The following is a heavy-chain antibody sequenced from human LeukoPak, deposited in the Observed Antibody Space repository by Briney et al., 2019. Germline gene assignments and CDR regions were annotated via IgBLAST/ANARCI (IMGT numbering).Heavy chain of an antibody. CDR2: ISGDGRST. V-gene: IGHV3-43*02. J-gene: IGHJ4*02. CDR3: AKDIGEGSAWYQGLDY. D-gene: IGHD6-19*01. Sequence: GGSLRLSCAASGFTFDDYAMHWVRQAPGKGLEWVSLISGDGRSTYYADSVKGRFTISRDNSKNSLYLQMNSLRTEDTAFYYCAKDIGEGSAWYQGLDYWGQGTLVTVSS. CDR1: GFTFDDYA.